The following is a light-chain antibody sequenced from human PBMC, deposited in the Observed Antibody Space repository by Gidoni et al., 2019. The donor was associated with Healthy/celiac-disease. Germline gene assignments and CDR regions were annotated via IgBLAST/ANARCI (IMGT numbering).Light chain of an antibody. J-gene: IGKJ4*01. V-gene: IGKV3-11*01. CDR1: QSVSSY. CDR3: QQRSNWPLT. CDR2: DAS. Sequence: DIVLTPSPATLSLSPGDRATPSCRASQSVSSYLAWYQQKPGQAPRLLIYDASNRATGIPARFSGSGSGTDFTLTISSLEPEDFAVYYCQQRSNWPLTFGGGTKVEIK.